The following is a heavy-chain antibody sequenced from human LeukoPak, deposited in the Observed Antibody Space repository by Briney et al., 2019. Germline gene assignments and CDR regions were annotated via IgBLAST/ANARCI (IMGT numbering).Heavy chain of an antibody. Sequence: SETLSLTCTVYGGSFSGYYWSWIRQPPGKGLEWIGEINHSGSTNYNPSLKSRVTISVDTSKNQFSLKLSSVTAADTAVYYCARGETQYDFWSGSSLNWFDPWGQGTLVTVSS. CDR3: ARGETQYDFWSGSSLNWFDP. V-gene: IGHV4-34*01. CDR2: INHSGST. J-gene: IGHJ5*02. D-gene: IGHD3-3*01. CDR1: GGSFSGYY.